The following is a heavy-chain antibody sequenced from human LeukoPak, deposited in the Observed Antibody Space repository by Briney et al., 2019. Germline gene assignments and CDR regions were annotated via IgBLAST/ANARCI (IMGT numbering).Heavy chain of an antibody. CDR3: ARDLGYSSGWWPLDY. J-gene: IGHJ4*02. V-gene: IGHV3-7*01. CDR2: IKQDGSEK. CDR1: GFTFSSYW. Sequence: GGSLRLSCAASGFTFSSYWMSWVRQAPGKGLESVANIKQDGSEKYYVDSVKGRFTISRDNAKNSLYLQMNSLRAEDTAVYYCARDLGYSSGWWPLDYWGQGTLVTVSS. D-gene: IGHD6-19*01.